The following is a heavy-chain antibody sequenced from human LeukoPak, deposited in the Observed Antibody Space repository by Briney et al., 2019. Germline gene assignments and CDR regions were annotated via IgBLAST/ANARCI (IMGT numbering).Heavy chain of an antibody. CDR3: ARRVWGSYRREVDY. CDR1: GGSFSGYY. Sequence: KPSETLSLTCAVYGGSFSGYYWSWIRQPPGKGLEWIGEINHSGSTNYNPSLKSRVTISVDTSKNQSSLKLSSVTAADTAVYYCARRVWGSYRREVDYWGQGTLVTVSS. D-gene: IGHD3-16*02. CDR2: INHSGST. V-gene: IGHV4-34*01. J-gene: IGHJ4*02.